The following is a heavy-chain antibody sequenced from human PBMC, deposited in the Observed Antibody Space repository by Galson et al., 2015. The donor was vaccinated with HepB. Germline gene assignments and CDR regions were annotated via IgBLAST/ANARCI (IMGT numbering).Heavy chain of an antibody. CDR2: ISTYNGNT. J-gene: IGHJ5*02. Sequence: SVKVSCKASGYTFTSYGISWVRQAPGQGLEWMGWISTYNGNTNYAQKLQGRVTMTTDTSTSTAYMELRSLRSDDTAVYYCARDPQPAGYNWFGPWGQGTLVTVSS. CDR1: GYTFTSYG. V-gene: IGHV1-18*04. D-gene: IGHD5-12*01. CDR3: ARDPQPAGYNWFGP.